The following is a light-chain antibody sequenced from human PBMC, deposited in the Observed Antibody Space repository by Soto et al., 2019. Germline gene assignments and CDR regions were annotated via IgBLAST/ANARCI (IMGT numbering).Light chain of an antibody. CDR1: SSDIGSYNH. V-gene: IGLV2-14*03. J-gene: IGLJ1*01. CDR2: AVS. CDR3: ISYTDRQSYL. Sequence: QSVLPQPACVSLSPGQSITISCIGTSSDIGSYNHVAWYQQFPGKSPKLMIYAVSDRPPGVSDRFSGSKSGITASLTISGLQTEDEADYYCISYTDRQSYLFGTGTKVTVL.